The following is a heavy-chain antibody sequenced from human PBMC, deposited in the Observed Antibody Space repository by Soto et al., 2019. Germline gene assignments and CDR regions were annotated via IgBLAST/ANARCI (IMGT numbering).Heavy chain of an antibody. CDR3: ARDRLTYTYGVSLDY. Sequence: PGGSLRLSCAASGFTFSSYAMHWVRQAPGKGLEWVAVISYDGSNKYYADSVKGRFTISRDTSKNSLYLQMHSLRPEDTAVYYCARDRLTYTYGVSLDYWGQGTLVTVSS. V-gene: IGHV3-30-3*01. J-gene: IGHJ4*02. CDR2: ISYDGSNK. D-gene: IGHD5-18*01. CDR1: GFTFSSYA.